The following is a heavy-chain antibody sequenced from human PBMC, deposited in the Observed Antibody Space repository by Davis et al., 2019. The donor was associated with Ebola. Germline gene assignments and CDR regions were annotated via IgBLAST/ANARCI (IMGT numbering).Heavy chain of an antibody. J-gene: IGHJ4*02. CDR3: ARHEDSSGYLFDY. Sequence: PSETLSLTCTVSGGSISSGGYYWSWIRQHPGKGLEWIGYIYYSGSTYYNPSLKSRVTISVDTSKNQFSLKLSSVTAADTAVYYCARHEDSSGYLFDYWGQGTLVTVSS. CDR2: IYYSGST. V-gene: IGHV4-31*03. D-gene: IGHD3-22*01. CDR1: GGSISSGGYY.